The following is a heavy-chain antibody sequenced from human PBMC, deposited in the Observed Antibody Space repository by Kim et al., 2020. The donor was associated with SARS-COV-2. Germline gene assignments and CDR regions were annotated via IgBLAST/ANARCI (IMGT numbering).Heavy chain of an antibody. CDR3: AKDRRDTYYYGSGSYDY. Sequence: GKGRFTLSRDNPNNALYLQMNSLRAEDSAVYYCAKDRRDTYYYGSGSYDYWGQGTLVTVSS. V-gene: IGHV3-23*01. J-gene: IGHJ4*02. D-gene: IGHD3-10*01.